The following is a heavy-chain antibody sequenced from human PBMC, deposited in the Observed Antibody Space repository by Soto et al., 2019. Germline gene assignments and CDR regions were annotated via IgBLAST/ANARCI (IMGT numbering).Heavy chain of an antibody. CDR2: LSGSGDTT. J-gene: IGHJ5*02. D-gene: IGHD3-9*01. CDR1: GFTFSSFA. V-gene: IGHV3-23*01. CDR3: AKLRYFDWLSPNWFDP. Sequence: GGSLRLSCAASGFTFSSFAMTWVRQAPGKGLEWVSALSGSGDTTYYADSVTGRFTVSRDNSKNTLYLQMNRLRAEDTAVYYCAKLRYFDWLSPNWFDPWGQGTLVTVSS.